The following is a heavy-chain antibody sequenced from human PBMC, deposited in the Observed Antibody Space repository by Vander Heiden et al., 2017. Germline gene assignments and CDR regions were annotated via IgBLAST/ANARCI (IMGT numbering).Heavy chain of an antibody. J-gene: IGHJ4*02. CDR2: IYYSGTA. V-gene: IGHV4-39*01. CDR3: ARARDGYLADYFDY. CDR1: GDFISNNYYY. D-gene: IGHD5-12*01. Sequence: QLQLQASGPGLVKPSETLSLTCEVSGDFISNNYYYWGWIRQPPGKGLEWIGNIYYSGTAFYNPSLKSRVTISVDTSTNQFSLRLRSVTAADTAVYYCARARDGYLADYFDYWGQGSLVTVSS.